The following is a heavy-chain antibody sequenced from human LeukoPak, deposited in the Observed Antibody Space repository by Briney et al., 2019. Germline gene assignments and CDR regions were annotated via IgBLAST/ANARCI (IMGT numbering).Heavy chain of an antibody. CDR1: GGSISSGGYY. CDR3: ARVRRSLNWFDS. CDR2: TYYSGST. J-gene: IGHJ5*01. V-gene: IGHV4-31*03. D-gene: IGHD3-3*01. Sequence: SETLSLTCTVSGGSISSGGYYWSWIRQHPGKGLEWIGYTYYSGSTYYNPSLESRVTILVDTSKNQFSLKLSSVTDADTAVYYCARVRRSLNWFDSWGQGTLVTVSS.